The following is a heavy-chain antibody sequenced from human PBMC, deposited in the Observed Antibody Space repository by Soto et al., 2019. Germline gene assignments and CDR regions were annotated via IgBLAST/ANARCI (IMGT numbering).Heavy chain of an antibody. CDR1: GFTFSSYS. D-gene: IGHD6-25*01. CDR3: ARWQRRGDAFDI. Sequence: GGSLRLSCAASGFTFSSYSMNWVRQAPGKGLEWVSSISSSSSYIYYADSVKGRFTISRDNAKNSLYLQMNSLRAGDTAVYYCARWQRRGDAFDIRGQGIMVTVSS. CDR2: ISSSSSYI. J-gene: IGHJ3*02. V-gene: IGHV3-21*01.